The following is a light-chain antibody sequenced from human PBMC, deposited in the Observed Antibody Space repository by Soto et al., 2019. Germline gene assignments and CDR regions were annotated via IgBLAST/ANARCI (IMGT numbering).Light chain of an antibody. CDR2: GAS. J-gene: IGKJ4*01. V-gene: IGKV3-20*01. CDR3: QQFSSYPLT. Sequence: EIVLTQSPGTLSLSPGESATLSCRASQSVSSSYLAWYQQKPGQAPRLLIYGASSRATGIPDRFSGSGSGTDFTLTISRLEPEDFAVYYCQQFSSYPLTFGGGTKVDIK. CDR1: QSVSSSY.